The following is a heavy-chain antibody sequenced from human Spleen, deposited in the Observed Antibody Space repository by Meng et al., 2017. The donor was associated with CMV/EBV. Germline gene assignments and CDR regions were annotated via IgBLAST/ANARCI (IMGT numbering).Heavy chain of an antibody. CDR3: ARGRTGYCSSTSCHTHYGMDV. V-gene: IGHV4-59*01. D-gene: IGHD2-2*02. Sequence: SETLSLTCAVYGGSFSGYYWSWIRQPPGKGLEWIGYIYYSGSTNYNPSLKSRVTISVDTSKNQFSLKLSSVTAADTAVYYCARGRTGYCSSTSCHTHYGMDVWGQGTTVTVSS. J-gene: IGHJ6*02. CDR2: IYYSGST. CDR1: GGSFSGYY.